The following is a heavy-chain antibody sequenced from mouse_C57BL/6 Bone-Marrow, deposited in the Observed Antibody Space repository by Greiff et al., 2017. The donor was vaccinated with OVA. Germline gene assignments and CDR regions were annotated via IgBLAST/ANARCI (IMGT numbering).Heavy chain of an antibody. CDR2: INYDGSST. CDR1: GFTFSDYY. Sequence: EVQVVESEGGLVQPGSSMKLSCTASGFTFSDYYMAWVRQVPEKGLEWVANINYDGSSTYYLDSLKSRFIISRDNAKNILYLQMSSLKSEDTATYYCARDYGNYDFDVWGTGTTVTVSS. D-gene: IGHD2-1*01. CDR3: ARDYGNYDFDV. J-gene: IGHJ1*03. V-gene: IGHV5-16*01.